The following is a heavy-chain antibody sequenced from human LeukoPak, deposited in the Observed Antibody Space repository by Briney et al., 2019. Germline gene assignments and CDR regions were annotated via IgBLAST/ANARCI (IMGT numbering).Heavy chain of an antibody. J-gene: IGHJ4*02. CDR2: IYYSGNT. CDR1: GGSFSGYY. CDR3: ARVLGDYVALDY. V-gene: IGHV4-30-4*01. D-gene: IGHD4-17*01. Sequence: SETLSLTCAVYGGSFSGYYWSWIRQPPGKGLEWIGYIYYSGNTYYNPSLNSRVTISVDTSKNQFSLRLNSVTAAGTAVYYCARVLGDYVALDYWGQGTLVTVSS.